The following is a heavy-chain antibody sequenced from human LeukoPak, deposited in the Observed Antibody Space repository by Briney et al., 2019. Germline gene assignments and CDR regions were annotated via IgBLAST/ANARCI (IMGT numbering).Heavy chain of an antibody. CDR1: GYTFTSYD. J-gene: IGHJ4*02. D-gene: IGHD5-12*01. CDR2: MNPNSGNT. Sequence: ASVTVSCKASGYTFTSYDINWVRQATGQGLEWMGWMNPNSGNTGYAQKFQGRVTITRDTSASTAYMELSSLRSEDTAVYYCARVHSGYDSSYRYWGQGTLVTVSS. V-gene: IGHV1-8*01. CDR3: ARVHSGYDSSYRY.